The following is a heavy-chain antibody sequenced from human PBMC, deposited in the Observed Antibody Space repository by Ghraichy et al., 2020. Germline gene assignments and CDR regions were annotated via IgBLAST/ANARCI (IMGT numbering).Heavy chain of an antibody. V-gene: IGHV3-7*03. Sequence: LSLTCTASGFSFSTYLMSWVRQVPGKGLEWLANINPDGSGKYSVSSVRGRFTISRDNARNSLYLQMNSLRPEDTAVYYCASESPIGYTNSWKIFDFWGQGALVTVSS. J-gene: IGHJ4*02. D-gene: IGHD6-13*01. CDR2: INPDGSGK. CDR3: ASESPIGYTNSWKIFDF. CDR1: GFSFSTYL.